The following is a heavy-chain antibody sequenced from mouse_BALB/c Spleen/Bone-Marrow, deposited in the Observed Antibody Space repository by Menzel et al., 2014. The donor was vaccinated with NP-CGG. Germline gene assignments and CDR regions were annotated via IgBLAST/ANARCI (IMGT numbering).Heavy chain of an antibody. CDR3: ARDVGYGNYFVY. J-gene: IGHJ3*01. CDR1: GFTFSDFY. CDR2: SRNKAKYYTT. V-gene: IGHV7-1*02. Sequence: EVKLVESGGGLVQPGDSLRLSCATSGFTFSDFYMEWVRQPPGKRLEWIAASRNKAKYYTTECSASVKGRFIVSRDTSQSVLYLHMNALRAEDTAIYYCARDVGYGNYFVYWGQGTLVTVSA. D-gene: IGHD2-10*02.